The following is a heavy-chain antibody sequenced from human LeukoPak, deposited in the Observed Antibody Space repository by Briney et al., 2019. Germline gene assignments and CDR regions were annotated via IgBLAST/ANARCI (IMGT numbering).Heavy chain of an antibody. Sequence: SETLSLTCTVSGGSISSSSYYWGWIRQPPGKGLEWIGSIYYSGSTYYNPSLKSRVTISVDTSKNQFSLKLSSVTAADTAVYYCARDPSNYYGSGSLYFDYWGQGTLVTVSS. CDR1: GGSISSSSYY. V-gene: IGHV4-39*07. D-gene: IGHD3-10*01. CDR2: IYYSGST. CDR3: ARDPSNYYGSGSLYFDY. J-gene: IGHJ4*02.